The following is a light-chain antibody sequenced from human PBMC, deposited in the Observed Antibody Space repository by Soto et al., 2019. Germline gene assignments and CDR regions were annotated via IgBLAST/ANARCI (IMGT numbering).Light chain of an antibody. CDR1: QSISSW. CDR3: QQYNSYST. Sequence: DIQMTQSPSTLSASVGDRVTITCRASQSISSWLAWYQQKPGKAPKVLIFDASSLESGVPSRFSGSGSGTEFTLTISSLQPDDFATYYCQQYNSYSTFGQGTKVDIK. V-gene: IGKV1-5*01. J-gene: IGKJ1*01. CDR2: DAS.